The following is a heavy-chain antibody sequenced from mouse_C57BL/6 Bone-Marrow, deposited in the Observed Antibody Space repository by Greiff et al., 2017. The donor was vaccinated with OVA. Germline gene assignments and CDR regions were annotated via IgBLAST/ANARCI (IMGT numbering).Heavy chain of an antibody. CDR1: GYTFTSYW. Sequence: QVQLQQPGAELVMPGASVKLSCKASGYTFTSYWMHWVKQRPGQGLEWIGEIDPSDSYTNYNQKFKGKSTLTVDKSSSTAYMQLSSLTSEDSAVYYCARGDYGHEDDWGQGTTLTVSS. CDR3: ARGDYGHEDD. D-gene: IGHD1-1*01. J-gene: IGHJ2*01. V-gene: IGHV1-69*01. CDR2: IDPSDSYT.